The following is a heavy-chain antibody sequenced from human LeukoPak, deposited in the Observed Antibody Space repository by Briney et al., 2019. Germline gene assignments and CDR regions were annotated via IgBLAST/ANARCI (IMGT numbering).Heavy chain of an antibody. CDR2: MNPNSGNT. V-gene: IGHV1-8*03. CDR1: GYTFTSYD. J-gene: IGHJ4*02. CDR3: ARGPLPIDYYDSSGYAYYFDY. Sequence: ATVKVSCKASGYTFTSYDINWVRQATGQGLEWMGWMNPNSGNTGYAQKFQGRDTITRNTSISTAYMELSSLRSEDTAVYYCARGPLPIDYYDSSGYAYYFDYWGQGTLVTVSS. D-gene: IGHD3-22*01.